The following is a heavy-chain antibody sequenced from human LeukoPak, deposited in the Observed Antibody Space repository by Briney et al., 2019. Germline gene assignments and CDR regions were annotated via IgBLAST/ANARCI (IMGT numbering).Heavy chain of an antibody. CDR3: ATDLTYSGYDGYYFDY. D-gene: IGHD5-12*01. Sequence: EASVKVSCKASGYTFTSYDINWVRQATGQGLEWMGWMNPNSGNTGYAQKFQGRVTMTRNTSISTAYMELSSLRSEDTAVYYCATDLTYSGYDGYYFDYWGQGTLVTVSS. CDR1: GYTFTSYD. J-gene: IGHJ4*02. CDR2: MNPNSGNT. V-gene: IGHV1-8*01.